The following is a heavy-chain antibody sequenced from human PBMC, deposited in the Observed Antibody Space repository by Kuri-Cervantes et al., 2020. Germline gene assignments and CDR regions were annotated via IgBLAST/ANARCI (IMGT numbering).Heavy chain of an antibody. CDR1: GYTFTGYY. V-gene: IGHV1-2*04. J-gene: IGHJ6*02. D-gene: IGHD3-10*01. CDR3: ARDEDGFGEYGMDV. CDR2: INPNSGGT. Sequence: ASVKVSCKASGYTFTGYYMHWVRQAPGQGLEWMGWINPNSGGTNYAQKFQGWVTMTRDTSISTAYMELSRLRSDDTAVYYCARDEDGFGEYGMDVWGQGTTVTVSS.